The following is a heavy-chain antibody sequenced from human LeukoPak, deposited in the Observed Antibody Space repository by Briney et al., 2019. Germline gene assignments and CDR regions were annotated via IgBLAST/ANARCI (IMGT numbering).Heavy chain of an antibody. Sequence: ASVKVSCKASGYTFTSYGISWVRQAPGQGLEWMGGIIPIFGTANYAQKFQGRVTITADKSTSTAYMELSSLRSEDTAVYYCAKDFSSWYYFDYWGQGTLVTVSS. CDR3: AKDFSSWYYFDY. D-gene: IGHD6-13*01. CDR1: GYTFTSYG. CDR2: IIPIFGTA. V-gene: IGHV1-69*06. J-gene: IGHJ4*02.